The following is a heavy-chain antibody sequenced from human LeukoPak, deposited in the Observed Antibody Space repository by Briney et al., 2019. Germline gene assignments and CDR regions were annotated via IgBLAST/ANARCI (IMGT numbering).Heavy chain of an antibody. CDR1: GYSISNGYY. J-gene: IGHJ4*02. CDR3: ARFDCSSTSCYTGGFDY. D-gene: IGHD2-2*02. CDR2: VYHSGST. V-gene: IGHV4-38-2*02. Sequence: SDPVSLNCTVCGYSISNGYYWGWIRQSPGNGPEWIGTVYHSGSTYYNPSLKSRVTMSVDTSKNQFSLKLSSVTAADTAVYYCARFDCSSTSCYTGGFDYWGQGTLVTVSS.